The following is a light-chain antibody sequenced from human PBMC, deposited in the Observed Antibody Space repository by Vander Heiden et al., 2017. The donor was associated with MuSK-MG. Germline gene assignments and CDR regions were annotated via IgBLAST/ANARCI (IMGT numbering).Light chain of an antibody. Sequence: EIVMTQSPATLSVSPGERATLSCRASQSVSSNLAWYQQKPGQAPRLLIYGASTRFSGSGSGTEFTLTISSLQSEDFAVYYCQQENNWPITFGQGTRLEIK. CDR2: GAS. J-gene: IGKJ5*01. V-gene: IGKV3-15*01. CDR1: QSVSSN. CDR3: QQENNWPIT.